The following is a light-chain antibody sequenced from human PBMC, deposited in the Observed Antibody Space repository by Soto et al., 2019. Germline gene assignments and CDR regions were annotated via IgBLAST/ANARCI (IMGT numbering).Light chain of an antibody. Sequence: DIQMTQSPSSLSASVGDRVTITCLASQGIGSYLAWYQQKPGKAPNLLIYAASTLQGGVPSRFSGSGSGTEFTLTISSLQPEDFATYYCQQLSSYPRTFGQGTKVDIK. J-gene: IGKJ2*01. CDR2: AAS. CDR1: QGIGSY. V-gene: IGKV1-9*01. CDR3: QQLSSYPRT.